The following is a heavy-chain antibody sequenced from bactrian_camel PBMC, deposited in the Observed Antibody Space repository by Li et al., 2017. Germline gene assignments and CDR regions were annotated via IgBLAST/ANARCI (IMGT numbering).Heavy chain of an antibody. CDR2: VYRNSHST. V-gene: IGHV3S40*01. D-gene: IGHD1*01. CDR1: GYTHGTNC. Sequence: DVQLVESGGDSVQAGGSLRLSCVAPGYTHGTNCIGWFRQAAGKEREGVAAVYRNSHSTYYHDSVKGRFAISRDNAENTLYLQMNSLKPEDTAMYYCAASSLRWFCASPKRTDDDYCERGQGTQVTVS. J-gene: IGHJ4*01.